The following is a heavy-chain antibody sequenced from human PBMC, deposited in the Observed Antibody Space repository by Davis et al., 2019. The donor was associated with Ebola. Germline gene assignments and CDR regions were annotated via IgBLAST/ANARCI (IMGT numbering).Heavy chain of an antibody. CDR3: ARDSGWLQSTFDY. D-gene: IGHD5-24*01. V-gene: IGHV1-2*04. J-gene: IGHJ4*02. CDR1: GYTFTGYY. Sequence: AASVKVSCKASGYTFTGYYMHWVRQAPGQGLEWMGWINPNSGGTNYAQKFQGWVTMTRDTSISTAYMELSRLRSDDTAVYYCARDSGWLQSTFDYWGQGTLVTVSS. CDR2: INPNSGGT.